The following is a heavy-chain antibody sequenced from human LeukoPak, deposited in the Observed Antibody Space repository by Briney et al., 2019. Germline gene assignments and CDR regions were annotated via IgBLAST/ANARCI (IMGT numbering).Heavy chain of an antibody. CDR2: LGYDGHNK. D-gene: IGHD1-1*01. V-gene: IGHV3-30*02. CDR3: AKNGPRTHLFYMDV. J-gene: IGHJ6*03. Sequence: GGSLRLSCAASGFTFSNYDIHWVRQAPGKGLEWVACLGYDGHNKFYGESVKGRFTISRDNSKNTLYLQMNSLRAEDTAVYYCAKNGPRTHLFYMDVWGKGTTVTISS. CDR1: GFTFSNYD.